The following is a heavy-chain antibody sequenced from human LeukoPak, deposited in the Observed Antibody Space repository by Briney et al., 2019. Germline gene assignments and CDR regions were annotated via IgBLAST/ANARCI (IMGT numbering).Heavy chain of an antibody. V-gene: IGHV4-34*01. D-gene: IGHD3-9*01. CDR1: GGSFSGYY. Sequence: ASETLSLTCAVYGGSFSGYYWSWIRQPPGKGLEWIGEINHSGSTNYNPSLKSRVTISVDTSKNQFSLKLSSVTAADTAVYYCARYVHYDILTGYMGGFDYWGQGTLVTVSS. J-gene: IGHJ4*02. CDR2: INHSGST. CDR3: ARYVHYDILTGYMGGFDY.